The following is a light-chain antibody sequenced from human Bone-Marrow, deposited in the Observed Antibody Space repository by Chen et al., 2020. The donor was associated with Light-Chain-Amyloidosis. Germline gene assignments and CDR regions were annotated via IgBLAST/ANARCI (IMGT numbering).Light chain of an antibody. Sequence: NFMLTQPHSVSESPGKTVIISCTPSSGSLATNYVQWYQQRPGSSPTTVIYEDDQRPSGVPERFSGSIDRSSNSASLTISGLKTEDEADYYCQSYQGSSQGVFGGGTKLTVL. CDR2: EDD. J-gene: IGLJ3*02. CDR1: SGSLATNY. CDR3: QSYQGSSQGV. V-gene: IGLV6-57*01.